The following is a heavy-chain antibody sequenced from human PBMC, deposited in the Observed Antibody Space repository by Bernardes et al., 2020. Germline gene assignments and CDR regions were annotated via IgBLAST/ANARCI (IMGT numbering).Heavy chain of an antibody. CDR2: INGDGGTI. J-gene: IGHJ4*02. V-gene: IGHV3-74*01. CDR3: ARAGNYRFDY. D-gene: IGHD3-16*02. Sequence: GGSLRLSCAASGFTFRNSCVHWVRKAPGKGLEWVSRINGDGGTINYADSVKGRFTISRDNAQNTLYLQMNSLRAEDTAVYYCARAGNYRFDYWGQGTLLTVSS. CDR1: GFTFRNSC.